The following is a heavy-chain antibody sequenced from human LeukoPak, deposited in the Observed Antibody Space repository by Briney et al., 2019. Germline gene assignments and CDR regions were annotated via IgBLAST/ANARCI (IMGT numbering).Heavy chain of an antibody. V-gene: IGHV3-30-3*01. CDR3: ARDSCRGSSTSCWFDP. D-gene: IGHD2-2*01. CDR2: ISYDGSNK. Sequence: GRSLRLSCAASGFTFSSYAMHWVRQAPGKGLEWVAVISYDGSNKYYADSVKGRFTISRDNSKNTLYLQMNSLRAEDTAVYCCARDSCRGSSTSCWFDPWGQGTLVTVSS. J-gene: IGHJ5*02. CDR1: GFTFSSYA.